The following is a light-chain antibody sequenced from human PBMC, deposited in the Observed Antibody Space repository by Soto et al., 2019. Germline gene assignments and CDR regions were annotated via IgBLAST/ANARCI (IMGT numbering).Light chain of an antibody. J-gene: IGLJ3*02. CDR3: ETWDSNTHTV. CDR2: LEGSGSY. Sequence: QLVLTQSSSASASLGSSVKLTCTLSRGHSSYIIAWNQQQPGQAPRYLMKLEGSGSYHKGSGVPDRFSGSSSGADRYLTISSLQCEDEADYYCETWDSNTHTVFGGGTKLTVL. CDR1: RGHSSYI. V-gene: IGLV4-60*02.